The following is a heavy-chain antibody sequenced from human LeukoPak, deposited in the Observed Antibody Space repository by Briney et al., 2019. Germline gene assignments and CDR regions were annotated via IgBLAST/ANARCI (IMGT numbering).Heavy chain of an antibody. D-gene: IGHD6-13*01. J-gene: IGHJ4*02. CDR1: GGSISSSSYY. CDR2: IYYSGST. CDR3: ARDRQEAGMRVSSFEY. V-gene: IGHV4-39*02. Sequence: PSETLSLTCTVSGGSISSSSYYWGWIRQPPGKGLEWIGSIYYSGSTYYNPSLKSRVTISVDTSKNQFSLKLSSVTAADTAMYYCARDRQEAGMRVSSFEYWGQGTPVTVSS.